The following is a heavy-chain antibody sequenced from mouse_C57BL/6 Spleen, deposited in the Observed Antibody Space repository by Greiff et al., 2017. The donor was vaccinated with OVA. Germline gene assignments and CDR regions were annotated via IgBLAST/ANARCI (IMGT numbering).Heavy chain of an antibody. D-gene: IGHD1-1*01. CDR2: IHPNSGST. Sequence: QVQLQQSGAELVKPGASVKLSCKASGYTFTSYWMHWVKQRPGQGLEWIGMIHPNSGSTNYNEKFKSKATLTVDKSSSTAYMQLSSLTSEDSAVYYCARSLYYYGSSYDWYFDVWGTGTTVTVSS. CDR3: ARSLYYYGSSYDWYFDV. CDR1: GYTFTSYW. J-gene: IGHJ1*03. V-gene: IGHV1-64*01.